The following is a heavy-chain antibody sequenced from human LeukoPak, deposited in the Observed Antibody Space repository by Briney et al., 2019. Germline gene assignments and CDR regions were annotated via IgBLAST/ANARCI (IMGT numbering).Heavy chain of an antibody. Sequence: PGRSLRLSCAASGFTFSSYGMHWVREAPGKGLEWSAVISYDGSNKYYADSVKGRFTISRDNSKNTLYLQMNSLTAEDTAVYYCAKGGFESSGYYYPVDYWGQGPLVSVSS. CDR1: GFTFSSYG. D-gene: IGHD3-22*01. CDR3: AKGGFESSGYYYPVDY. J-gene: IGHJ4*02. CDR2: ISYDGSNK. V-gene: IGHV3-30*18.